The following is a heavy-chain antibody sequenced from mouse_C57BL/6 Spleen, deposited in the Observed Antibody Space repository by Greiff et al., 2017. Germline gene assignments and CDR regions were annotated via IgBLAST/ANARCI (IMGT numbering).Heavy chain of an antibody. CDR1: GYTFTDYY. CDR3: AEFPPYYGSKGYAMDY. J-gene: IGHJ4*01. D-gene: IGHD1-1*01. Sequence: QVQLQQSGPELVKPGASVKISCKASGYTFTDYYINWVKQRPGQGLEWIGWLFPGSGSTYYNEKFKGKATLTVDKSSSTAYLLLSSLTSEDSAVYFCAEFPPYYGSKGYAMDYWGQGTSVTVSS. V-gene: IGHV1-75*01. CDR2: LFPGSGST.